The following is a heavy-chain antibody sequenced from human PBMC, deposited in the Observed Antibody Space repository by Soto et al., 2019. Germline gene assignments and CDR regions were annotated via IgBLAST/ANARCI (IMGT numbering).Heavy chain of an antibody. Sequence: GGSLRLSCAASGFTFYSSAMSWVRQAPGKGLEWVSAISTTGGNTLYADSVKGRFTISRDNSKNTLYLQMNSLRAEDTAIYYCAKPSGGTYPESRVFDSWGQGTRVTVSS. CDR3: AKPSGGTYPESRVFDS. V-gene: IGHV3-23*01. J-gene: IGHJ4*02. CDR1: GFTFYSSA. D-gene: IGHD1-26*01. CDR2: ISTTGGNT.